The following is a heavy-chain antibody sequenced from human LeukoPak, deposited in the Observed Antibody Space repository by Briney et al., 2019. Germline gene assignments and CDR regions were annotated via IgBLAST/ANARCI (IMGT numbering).Heavy chain of an antibody. J-gene: IGHJ4*02. CDR1: GGSISSYY. V-gene: IGHV4-59*08. D-gene: IGHD4-17*01. CDR2: IYYSGST. CDR3: ARRAGYGDYIDY. Sequence: PSETLSLTCTVSGGSISSYYWSWIRQPPGKGLEWIGYIYYSGSTNYNPSLKSRVTISVDTSKNQFSLKLSSVTAADTAVYYCARRAGYGDYIDYWGQGTLVTVSS.